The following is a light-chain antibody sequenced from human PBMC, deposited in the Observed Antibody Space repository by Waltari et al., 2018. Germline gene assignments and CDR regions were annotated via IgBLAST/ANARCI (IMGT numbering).Light chain of an antibody. CDR1: QSISSG. V-gene: IGKV1-5*03. CDR3: QQYNSYPWT. Sequence: DIKMTQSHSTLSADVGDRVTITCRASQSISSGLAWYQQKPWKAPKLLIYMASSLESGGPSRFSGSGSGTEFTLTISSLQPDDFATYYCQQYNSYPWTFGQGTKVEI. CDR2: MAS. J-gene: IGKJ1*01.